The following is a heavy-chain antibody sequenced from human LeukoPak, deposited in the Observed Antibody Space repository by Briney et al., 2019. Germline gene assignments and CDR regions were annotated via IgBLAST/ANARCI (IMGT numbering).Heavy chain of an antibody. CDR2: INQGGSEK. V-gene: IGHV3-7*04. CDR3: ARIYDNSGYCDY. CDR1: GFTFSTYW. Sequence: PGGSLTHSCAASGFTFSTYWVRWVRQAPGKGLEWVANINQGGSEKYYVDSVKGRFTISRDNAKNSLYLQMNSLRAEDTAVYYCARIYDNSGYCDYRGQGTLVTVSS. J-gene: IGHJ4*02. D-gene: IGHD3-22*01.